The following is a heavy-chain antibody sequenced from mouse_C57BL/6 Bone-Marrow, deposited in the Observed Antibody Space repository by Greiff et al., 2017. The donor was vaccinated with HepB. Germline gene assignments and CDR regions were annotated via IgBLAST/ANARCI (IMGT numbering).Heavy chain of an antibody. D-gene: IGHD2-3*01. Sequence: QVQLQQSGAELVRPGASVKLSCKASGYTFTDYYINWVKQRPGQGLEWIARIYPGSGNTYYNEKFKGKATLTAEKSSSTAYMQLSSLTSEDSAVYFCARSIYQGYFDVWGTGTTVTVSS. CDR1: GYTFTDYY. V-gene: IGHV1-76*01. J-gene: IGHJ1*03. CDR2: IYPGSGNT. CDR3: ARSIYQGYFDV.